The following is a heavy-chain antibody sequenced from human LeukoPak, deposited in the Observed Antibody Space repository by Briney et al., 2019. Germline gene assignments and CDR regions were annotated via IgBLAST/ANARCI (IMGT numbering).Heavy chain of an antibody. D-gene: IGHD3-22*01. V-gene: IGHV3-9*01. CDR3: ARDIDYYDSSGYYFLGSSAFDI. Sequence: GGSLRLSCAASGFTFSSYAMHWVRQAPGKGLEWVLGISWNSGSIGYADSVKGRFTISRDNAKNSLYLQMNSLRAEDTAVYYCARDIDYYDSSGYYFLGSSAFDIWGQGTMVTVSS. J-gene: IGHJ3*02. CDR2: ISWNSGSI. CDR1: GFTFSSYA.